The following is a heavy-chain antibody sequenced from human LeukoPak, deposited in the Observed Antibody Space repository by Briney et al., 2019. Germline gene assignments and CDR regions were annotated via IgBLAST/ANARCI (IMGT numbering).Heavy chain of an antibody. Sequence: ASVKVSCKASGYTFTGYYMHWVRQAPGQGLEWMGWINPKSGGTNYAQKFQGRVTMTRDTSITTAYMELSSLRSADTALYYCARDIGQGSSWLYDYWVQGTLVTVSS. CDR1: GYTFTGYY. CDR2: INPKSGGT. CDR3: ARDIGQGSSWLYDY. D-gene: IGHD6-13*01. V-gene: IGHV1-2*02. J-gene: IGHJ4*02.